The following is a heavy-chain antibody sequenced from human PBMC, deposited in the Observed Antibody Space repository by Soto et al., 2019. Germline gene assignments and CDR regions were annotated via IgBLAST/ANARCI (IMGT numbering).Heavy chain of an antibody. D-gene: IGHD5-18*01. CDR2: ISGSGGST. CDR3: AKLYVDGGLNVEMATANFDY. J-gene: IGHJ4*02. V-gene: IGHV3-23*01. Sequence: PGGSLRLSCAASGFTFSSYAMSWVRQAPGKGLEWVSAISGSGGSTYYADSVKGRFTISRDNSKNTLYLQMNSLRAEDTAVYYCAKLYVDGGLNVEMATANFDYWGQGTLVTVSS. CDR1: GFTFSSYA.